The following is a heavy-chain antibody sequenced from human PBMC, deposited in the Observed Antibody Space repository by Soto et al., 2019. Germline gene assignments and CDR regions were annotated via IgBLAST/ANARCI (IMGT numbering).Heavy chain of an antibody. V-gene: IGHV4-4*02. CDR3: ASSKSGGSYYFDY. D-gene: IGHD1-26*01. CDR1: GGSISSTDW. Sequence: QVQLQESGPGLVKPSGTLSLTGAVSGGSISSTDWWSWVRQPPGKGLEWIGEIYHGGSTNYNPSLKSRVTIAVDRPKNQFSLKLTSVTAADTAVYYCASSKSGGSYYFDYWGQGTLVTVSS. J-gene: IGHJ4*02. CDR2: IYHGGST.